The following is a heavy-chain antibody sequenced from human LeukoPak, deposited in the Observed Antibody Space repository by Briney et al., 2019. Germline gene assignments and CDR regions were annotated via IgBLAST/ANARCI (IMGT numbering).Heavy chain of an antibody. CDR2: ISSGSTYI. Sequence: GGSLRLSCVASGFTFSSYSGIWVRQTPGKGLECVSSISSGSTYIYSADSVKGRFTISRDNSKKTLYLQMDSLRYEDTGIYHCAKDIAVSDSYFDYWGQGTLVTVSS. CDR1: GFTFSSYS. D-gene: IGHD6-19*01. V-gene: IGHV3-21*01. CDR3: AKDIAVSDSYFDY. J-gene: IGHJ4*02.